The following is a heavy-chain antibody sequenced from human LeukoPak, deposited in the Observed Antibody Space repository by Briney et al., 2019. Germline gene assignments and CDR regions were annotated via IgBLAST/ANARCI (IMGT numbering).Heavy chain of an antibody. CDR2: MNPNSGNT. D-gene: IGHD6-13*01. CDR1: GYTFTSYD. V-gene: IGHV1-8*01. CDR3: AREAYSSSWYGFSGYYYYYGMDV. J-gene: IGHJ6*02. Sequence: GESLKISCKGSGYTFTSYDINWVRQATGQGLEWMGWMNPNSGNTGYAQKFQGRVTMTRNTSISTAYMELSSLRSEDTAVYYCAREAYSSSWYGFSGYYYYYGMDVWGQGTTVTVSS.